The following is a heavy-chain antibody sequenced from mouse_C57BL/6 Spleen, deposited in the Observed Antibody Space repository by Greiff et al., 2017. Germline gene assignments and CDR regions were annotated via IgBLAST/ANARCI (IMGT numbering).Heavy chain of an antibody. CDR3: TRDGGNGAWFAY. J-gene: IGHJ3*01. Sequence: EVKLVESGEGLVKPGGSLKLSCAASGFTFSSYAMSWVRQTPEKRLAWVAYISSGGDYIYYADTVKGRFTISRDNARNTLYLQMSSLKSEDTAMYYCTRDGGNGAWFAYWGQGTLVTVSA. V-gene: IGHV5-9-1*02. CDR1: GFTFSSYA. CDR2: ISSGGDYI. D-gene: IGHD2-1*01.